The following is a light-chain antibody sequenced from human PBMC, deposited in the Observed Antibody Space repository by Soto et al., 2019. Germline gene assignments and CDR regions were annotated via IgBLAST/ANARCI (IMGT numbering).Light chain of an antibody. Sequence: QSALTQPRSVSGSPGQSVTISCTGTSSDVGGYNYVSWYQQHPGKAPKLMIYDVSKRPSGVPDRFSGSKSGNTASLTISGLQAEDEDDYYCCSYAGSYRVVFGGGTKVTVL. CDR2: DVS. CDR1: SSDVGGYNY. V-gene: IGLV2-11*01. CDR3: CSYAGSYRVV. J-gene: IGLJ2*01.